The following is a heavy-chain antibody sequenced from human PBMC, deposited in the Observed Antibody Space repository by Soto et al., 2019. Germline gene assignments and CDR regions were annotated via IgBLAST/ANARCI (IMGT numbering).Heavy chain of an antibody. CDR3: ARALRGHCDSTSCQGALAD. CDR2: ISGSGRTI. D-gene: IGHD2-2*01. J-gene: IGHJ4*02. V-gene: IGHV3-11*01. CDR1: GFTFSDYY. Sequence: SLRLSCAASGFTFSDYYMGWIRQAPRKGLEWVSYISGSGRTIFYADSLKGRFTISRDNARNSLYLQMNSLGVEDTAVYYCARALRGHCDSTSCQGALADWVQGTLVTVAS.